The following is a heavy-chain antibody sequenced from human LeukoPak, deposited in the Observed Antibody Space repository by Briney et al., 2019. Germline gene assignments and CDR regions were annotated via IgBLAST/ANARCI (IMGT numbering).Heavy chain of an antibody. J-gene: IGHJ6*02. D-gene: IGHD3-3*01. V-gene: IGHV1-69*04. CDR3: ARGQFFGVVIMSYYYYGMDV. CDR1: GGTFSSYA. CDR2: IIPILGIA. Sequence: SVKVSCKSSGGTFSSYAISWVRQAPGQGLEWMGRIIPILGIANYAQKFQGRVTITADKSTSTAYMELSSLRSEDTAVYYCARGQFFGVVIMSYYYYGMDVWGQGTTVTVSS.